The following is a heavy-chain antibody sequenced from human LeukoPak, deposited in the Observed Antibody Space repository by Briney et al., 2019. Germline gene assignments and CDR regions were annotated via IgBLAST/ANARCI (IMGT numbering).Heavy chain of an antibody. CDR3: ARDGLSRSASNWFDP. Sequence: PSETLSLTCSLSGDSINHIGYYWVWIRQSPDKGLQWIGSIFHRGNTHYNPSLQSRVTISVDTSKNQFSLKLSSVTAADTAVYYCARDGLSRSASNWFDPWGQGTLVTVSS. CDR1: GDSINHIGYY. V-gene: IGHV4-39*07. CDR2: IFHRGNT. D-gene: IGHD3-10*01. J-gene: IGHJ5*02.